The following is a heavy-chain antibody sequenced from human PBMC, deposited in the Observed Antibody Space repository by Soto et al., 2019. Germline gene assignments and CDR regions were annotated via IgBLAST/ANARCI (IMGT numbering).Heavy chain of an antibody. CDR3: GRDLGRAVVGKGGEMNY. D-gene: IGHD2-15*01. CDR2: ISYDGSNK. CDR1: GFTFSSYA. V-gene: IGHV3-30-3*01. Sequence: QVQLVESGGGVVQPGRSLRLSCAASGFTFSSYAMHWVRQAPGKGLEWVAVISYDGSNKYYADSVKGRFTISRDNSKNTLYRKRNSLRAEDTAVYYWGRDLGRAVVGKGGEMNYWGQGTLFTVSS. J-gene: IGHJ4*02.